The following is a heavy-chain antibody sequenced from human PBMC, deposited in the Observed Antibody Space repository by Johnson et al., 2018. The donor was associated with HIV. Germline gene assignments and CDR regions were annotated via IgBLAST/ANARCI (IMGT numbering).Heavy chain of an antibody. D-gene: IGHD3-16*01. CDR3: ARGRDSIGDGGAFDI. Sequence: VQLVESGGGVVQPGTSLRLSCAASGFTFSSYWMSWVRQAPGKGLEWVANINQDGSEKYYVDSTKGRFTISRDNAKNSLYLQMNSLRVEDTAVYYCARGRDSIGDGGAFDIWGQGTMVTVSS. V-gene: IGHV3-7*05. J-gene: IGHJ3*02. CDR1: GFTFSSYW. CDR2: INQDGSEK.